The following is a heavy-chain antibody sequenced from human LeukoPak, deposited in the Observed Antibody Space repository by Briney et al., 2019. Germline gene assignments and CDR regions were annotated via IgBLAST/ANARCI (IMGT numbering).Heavy chain of an antibody. V-gene: IGHV3-7*01. CDR1: GFTFTDFF. J-gene: IGHJ4*02. D-gene: IGHD3-9*01. CDR3: ARDRGWRTTGYYLYHFDY. CDR2: IKHNGGEK. Sequence: HPGGSLRLSCVASGFTFTDFFMSWVRQAPGKGLEWVASIKHNGGEKYYVDSVKSRFTISRDNAKNSLYLEMSSLRVEDTAVYYCARDRGWRTTGYYLYHFDYWGQGTLVTFAS.